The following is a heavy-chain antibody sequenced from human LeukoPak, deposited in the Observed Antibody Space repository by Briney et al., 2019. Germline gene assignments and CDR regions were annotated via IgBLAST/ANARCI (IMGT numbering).Heavy chain of an antibody. Sequence: GGSLRLSCAASGFTFSSYEMDWVRQAPGKGLERLSYISSSGSTIYYADSVKGRFTISRDNAKNSLYLQMNSLRAEDTAVYCCARALGGSYSPDAFDIWGQGTMVTVSS. V-gene: IGHV3-48*03. D-gene: IGHD1-26*01. CDR3: ARALGGSYSPDAFDI. CDR1: GFTFSSYE. CDR2: ISSSGSTI. J-gene: IGHJ3*02.